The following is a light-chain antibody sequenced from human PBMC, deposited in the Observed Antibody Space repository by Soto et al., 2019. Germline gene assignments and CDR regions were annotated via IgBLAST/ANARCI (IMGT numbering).Light chain of an antibody. CDR3: QQRART. CDR1: QSVSSY. J-gene: IGKJ1*01. CDR2: DAS. V-gene: IGKV3-11*01. Sequence: EIVLTQSPGTLSLSPGERATLSFMASQSVSSYLAWYQQKPGQAPRLLIYDASNRATGIPARFSGSGSGTDFTLTISSLEPEDFAVYYCQQRARTFGQGTKVDIK.